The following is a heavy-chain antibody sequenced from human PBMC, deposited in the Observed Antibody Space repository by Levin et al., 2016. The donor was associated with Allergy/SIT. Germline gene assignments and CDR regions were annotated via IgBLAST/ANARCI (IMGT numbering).Heavy chain of an antibody. Sequence: GGSLRLSCAASGFTFSSYNMNWVRQAPGKGLEWVSSISSSSTYIYYADSVKGRFTISRDNAKSSLSLQMNSLRAEDTAVYYCALASSSNLGNYYYYGMDVWGQGTTVTGLL. CDR1: GFTFSSYN. V-gene: IGHV3-21*01. CDR3: ALASSSNLGNYYYYGMDV. J-gene: IGHJ6*02. CDR2: ISSSSTYI. D-gene: IGHD2-2*01.